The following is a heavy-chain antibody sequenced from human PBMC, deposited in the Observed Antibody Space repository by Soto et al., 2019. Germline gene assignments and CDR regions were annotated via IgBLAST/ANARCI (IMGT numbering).Heavy chain of an antibody. CDR1: GGSISSYY. V-gene: IGHV4-59*01. J-gene: IGHJ4*02. Sequence: SETLSLTCTVSGGSISSYYWSWIRQPPGKGLEWIGYIYYSGSTNYNPSLKSRVTISVDTSKNQFSLKLSSVTAADTAVYYCARGPRYFDWLFRMDALFDYWGQGTLVTVSS. CDR2: IYYSGST. D-gene: IGHD3-9*01. CDR3: ARGPRYFDWLFRMDALFDY.